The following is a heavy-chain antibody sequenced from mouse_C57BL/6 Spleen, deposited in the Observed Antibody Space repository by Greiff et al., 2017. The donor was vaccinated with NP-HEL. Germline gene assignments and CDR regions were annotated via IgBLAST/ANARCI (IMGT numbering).Heavy chain of an antibody. CDR2: IYPGDGDT. J-gene: IGHJ3*01. Sequence: VKLQESGPELVKPGASVKISCKASGYAFSSSWMNWVKQRPGKGLEWIGRIYPGDGDTNYNGKFKGKATLTADKSSSTAYMQLSSLTSEDSAVYFCARERDYPWFAYWGQGTLVTVSA. CDR1: GYAFSSSW. CDR3: ARERDYPWFAY. D-gene: IGHD2-4*01. V-gene: IGHV1-82*01.